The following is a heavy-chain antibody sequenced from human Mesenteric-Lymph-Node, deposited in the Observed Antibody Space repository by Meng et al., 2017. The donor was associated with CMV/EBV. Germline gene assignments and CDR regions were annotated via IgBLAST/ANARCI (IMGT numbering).Heavy chain of an antibody. CDR3: AATRNVLQWGFEN. J-gene: IGHJ5*02. CDR1: GVTFNNYY. D-gene: IGHD5-24*01. Sequence: CEASGVTFNNYYMDWVRQAPGQGLEWMGIINPSGSATYAEKFQGRVSMTWDTSTRTIYMELSSLRSEDAAIYYCAATRNVLQWGFENWGQGTLVTVSS. V-gene: IGHV1-46*02. CDR2: INPSGSA.